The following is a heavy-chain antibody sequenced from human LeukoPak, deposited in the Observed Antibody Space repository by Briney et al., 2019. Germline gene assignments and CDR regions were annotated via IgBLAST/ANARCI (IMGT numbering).Heavy chain of an antibody. D-gene: IGHD3-3*01. J-gene: IGHJ6*03. V-gene: IGHV3-23*01. CDR2: ISGSGGST. CDR1: GFTFSSYA. CDR3: AKDLSNYDIKYYYYMDV. Sequence: GGSLRLSCAASGFTFSSYAMSWVRQAPGKGLEWVSAISGSGGSTYYADSVKGRFTISRDNSKNTLYLQMNSLGAEDTAVYYCAKDLSNYDIKYYYYMDVWGKGTTVTVSS.